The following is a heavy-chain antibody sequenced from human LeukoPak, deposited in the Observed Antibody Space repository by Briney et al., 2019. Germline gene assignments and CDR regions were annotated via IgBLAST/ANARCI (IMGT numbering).Heavy chain of an antibody. J-gene: IGHJ4*02. D-gene: IGHD6-19*01. CDR2: IYYSGST. CDR1: GGSISSYY. V-gene: IGHV4-59*01. CDR3: ARGYSSGWSLMPDY. Sequence: SETLSLTCTVSGGSISSYYWSWIRQPPRKGLEWIGYIYYSGSTNYNPSLKSRVTISVDTSKNQFSLKLSSVTAADTAVYYCARGYSSGWSLMPDYWGQGTLVTVSS.